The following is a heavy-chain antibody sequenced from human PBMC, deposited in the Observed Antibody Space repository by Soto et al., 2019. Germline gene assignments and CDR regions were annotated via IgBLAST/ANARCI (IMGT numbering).Heavy chain of an antibody. CDR1: GFTFTNAW. D-gene: IGHD5-18*01. Sequence: SGGSLRLSCAASGFTFTNAWMSWVRQAPGKGLEWVGRIKSKIDGGTTDYAAPVKDRFTISRDDSKNTLYLQMNSLKTEDTALYYCTTEYNYGYYYHYNPMDVWGQGTTVTVSS. J-gene: IGHJ6*02. V-gene: IGHV3-15*01. CDR2: IKSKIDGGTT. CDR3: TTEYNYGYYYHYNPMDV.